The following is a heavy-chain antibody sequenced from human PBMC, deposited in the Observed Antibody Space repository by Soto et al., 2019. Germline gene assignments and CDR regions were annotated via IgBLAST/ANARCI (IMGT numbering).Heavy chain of an antibody. J-gene: IGHJ6*02. CDR2: IKSNTDGRTT. D-gene: IGHD6-6*01. CDR3: TTEKIAARPYYYYGMDV. Sequence: GGSLRLSCAASGFTFSNAWMSWVRQAPGEGLEWVGRIKSNTDGRTTDYAAPVKGRFTISRADSKNTLYLQMNSLKTEDTAVYYCTTEKIAARPYYYYGMDVWGQGTTVTVS. CDR1: GFTFSNAW. V-gene: IGHV3-15*01.